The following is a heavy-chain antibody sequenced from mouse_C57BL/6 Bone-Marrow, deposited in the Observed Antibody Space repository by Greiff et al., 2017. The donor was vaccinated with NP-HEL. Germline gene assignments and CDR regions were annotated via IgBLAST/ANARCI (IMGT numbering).Heavy chain of an antibody. J-gene: IGHJ2*01. CDR2: IYPRSGNT. CDR1: GYTFTSYG. V-gene: IGHV1-81*01. CDR3: ARKGLRHFDY. D-gene: IGHD2-4*01. Sequence: QVQLQQSGAELARPGASVKLSCKASGYTFTSYGISWVKQRTGQGLEWIGEIYPRSGNTYYNEKFKGKATLTADKSSSTAYMELRSLTSEDSAVYFCARKGLRHFDYWGQGTTLTVSS.